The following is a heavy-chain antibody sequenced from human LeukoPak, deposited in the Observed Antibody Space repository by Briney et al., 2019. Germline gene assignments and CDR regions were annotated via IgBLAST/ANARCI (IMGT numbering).Heavy chain of an antibody. Sequence: GRSLRLSCAASGFTFSSYGIHWVRQAPGKGLEWVAVIWYDGSNKYYADPVKGRFTISRDNSKNTLYLQMNSLRAEDMAVYYCARVMKELGIPYYYGMDVWGQGTTVTVSS. CDR2: IWYDGSNK. V-gene: IGHV3-33*01. CDR3: ARVMKELGIPYYYGMDV. J-gene: IGHJ6*02. D-gene: IGHD7-27*01. CDR1: GFTFSSYG.